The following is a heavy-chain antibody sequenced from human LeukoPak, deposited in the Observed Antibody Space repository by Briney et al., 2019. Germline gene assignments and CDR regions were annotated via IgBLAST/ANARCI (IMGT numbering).Heavy chain of an antibody. CDR1: GYTFITYA. D-gene: IGHD1-26*01. CDR2: INPSGGST. V-gene: IGHV1-46*01. CDR3: ARVYWELLPMGYFQH. J-gene: IGHJ1*01. Sequence: ASVKVSCKASGYTFITYAIHWVRQAPGQGLEWMGIINPSGGSTSYAQKFQGRVTMTRDTSTSTVYMELSSLRSEDTAVYYCARVYWELLPMGYFQHWGQGTLVTVSS.